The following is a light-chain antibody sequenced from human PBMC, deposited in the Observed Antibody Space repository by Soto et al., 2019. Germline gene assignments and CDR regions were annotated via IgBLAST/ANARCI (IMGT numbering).Light chain of an antibody. CDR2: VNTDGSH. V-gene: IGLV4-69*01. J-gene: IGLJ3*02. CDR1: SGHSSYA. CDR3: QTWTTGIVV. Sequence: QPVLTQSPSASASLGASVKLTCTLSSGHSSYAIAWHQQQPERGPRYLMKVNTDGSHIKGDGIPDRFSSSSSGAERYLIISNLQSEDETDYYCQTWTTGIVVFGGGTKLTVL.